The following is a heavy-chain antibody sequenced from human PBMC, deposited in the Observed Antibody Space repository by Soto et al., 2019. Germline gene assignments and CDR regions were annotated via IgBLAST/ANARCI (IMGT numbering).Heavy chain of an antibody. Sequence: QVQLQESGPGLVKPSETLSLTCTVSGGSVSSGSYYWSWIRQPPGKGLEWIGFIYYSGNTNYNPSLKSQVTISVDTSKNQFSLRLSSVTAADTAVYYFARGNYLTPYLFEYWGQGTLVTVSS. CDR1: GGSVSSGSYY. CDR2: IYYSGNT. J-gene: IGHJ4*02. V-gene: IGHV4-61*01. D-gene: IGHD2-2*02. CDR3: ARGNYLTPYLFEY.